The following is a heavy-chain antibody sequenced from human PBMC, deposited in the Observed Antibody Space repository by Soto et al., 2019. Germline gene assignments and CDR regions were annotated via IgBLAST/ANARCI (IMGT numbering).Heavy chain of an antibody. CDR3: AHSRYYDSSGYYSCHYYGMDV. J-gene: IGHJ6*02. V-gene: IGHV2-5*02. Sequence: QITLKESGPTLVKPTQTLTLTCTFSGFSLSTSGVGVGWIRQPPGKALEWLALIYWDDDKRYSPSLKSRLTITKDTSKNQVVLTMTNMDPVDTATYYCAHSRYYDSSGYYSCHYYGMDVWGQGTTVTVSS. CDR1: GFSLSTSGVG. CDR2: IYWDDDK. D-gene: IGHD3-22*01.